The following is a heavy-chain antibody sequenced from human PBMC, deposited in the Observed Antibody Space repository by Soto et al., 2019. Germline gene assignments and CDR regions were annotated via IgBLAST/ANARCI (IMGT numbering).Heavy chain of an antibody. V-gene: IGHV3-30*18. CDR1: GFTFSSYG. CDR2: ISYDGSNK. CDR3: AKDLIAALGMDV. D-gene: IGHD6-13*01. Sequence: GGSLRLSCAASGFTFSSYGMHWVRQAPGKGLEWVSVISYDGSNKYYADSVKGRFTISRDNSKNTLYLQMNSLRAEDTAVYYCAKDLIAALGMDVWGQGTTVTAP. J-gene: IGHJ6*02.